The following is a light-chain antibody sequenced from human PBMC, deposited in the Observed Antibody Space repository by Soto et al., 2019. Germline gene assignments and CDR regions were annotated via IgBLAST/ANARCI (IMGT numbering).Light chain of an antibody. CDR3: QQYGSSLSIT. CDR1: QSVSSSY. V-gene: IGKV3-20*01. Sequence: EIVLTQSPCTLSLSPGERATLSCRASQSVSSSYLAWYQQKPGQAPRLLIYGASSRATGIPDRFSGSGSGTDFTLTISRLEPEDFAVYYCQQYGSSLSITFGQGARLAI. CDR2: GAS. J-gene: IGKJ5*01.